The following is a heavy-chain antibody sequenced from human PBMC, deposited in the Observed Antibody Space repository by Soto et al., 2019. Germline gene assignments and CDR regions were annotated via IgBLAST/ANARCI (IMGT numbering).Heavy chain of an antibody. CDR2: MRESSVPP. CDR3: AKDQVNTDYCWSFEL. CDR1: GFNFRKFA. Sequence: GSLRLSCAASGFNFRKFAMSWVRQAPGKGLDWVSGMRESSVPPLYADSVKGRFTISRDNSKSTLYLEMNNLRPEDTAVYYCAKDQVNTDYCWSFELWGRGAPVTVS. J-gene: IGHJ2*01. V-gene: IGHV3-23*01. D-gene: IGHD4-17*01.